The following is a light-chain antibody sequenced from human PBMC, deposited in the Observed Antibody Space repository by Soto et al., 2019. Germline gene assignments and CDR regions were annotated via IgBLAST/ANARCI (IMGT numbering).Light chain of an antibody. CDR1: QGIAPY. V-gene: IGKV1-27*01. J-gene: IGKJ4*01. CDR3: QKYNSAPLT. CDR2: ATS. Sequence: DVQMTQSPSSLSASVGDRVTITCRASQGIAPYLAWFQQKPGKAPRLLIYATSTLQSGVPSRFSGSGSGTDFTLTSSSLQHEDVATYYCQKYNSAPLTFGGGTKVDIK.